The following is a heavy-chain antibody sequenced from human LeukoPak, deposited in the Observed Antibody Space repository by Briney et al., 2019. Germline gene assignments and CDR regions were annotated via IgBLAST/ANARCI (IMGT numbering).Heavy chain of an antibody. CDR1: GFIFSNYN. D-gene: IGHD3-10*02. V-gene: IGHV3-48*01. CDR3: AELGITMIGGV. CDR2: ISSSSSSI. Sequence: GGSLRLSCAASGFIFSNYNMNWVRQAPGKGLGWVSNISSSSSSIFYADAVKGRFTISRDNAKNSVYLQMNSLRAEDTAVYYCAELGITMIGGVWGKGTTVTISS. J-gene: IGHJ6*04.